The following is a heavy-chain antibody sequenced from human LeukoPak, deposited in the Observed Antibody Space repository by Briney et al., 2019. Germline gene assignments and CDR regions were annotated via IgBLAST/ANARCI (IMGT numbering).Heavy chain of an antibody. Sequence: SETLSLTCAVYGGSFSGYYWSWIRQPPGKGLEWIGEINHSGSTNYNPSLESRVTISVDTSKNQFSLKLSSVTAADTAVYYCARGHYDFWSGYYGGLDYWGQGTLVTVSS. CDR1: GGSFSGYY. CDR3: ARGHYDFWSGYYGGLDY. CDR2: INHSGST. D-gene: IGHD3-3*01. J-gene: IGHJ4*02. V-gene: IGHV4-34*01.